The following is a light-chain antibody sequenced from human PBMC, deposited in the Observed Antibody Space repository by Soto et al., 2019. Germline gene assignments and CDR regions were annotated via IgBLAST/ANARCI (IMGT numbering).Light chain of an antibody. CDR1: QSISSW. CDR2: DAS. Sequence: IQMTQSPSTLSASVGARVTITCRASQSISSWLAWYQQKQGKAPKLLIYDASSLESGVPSRFRGRVSGTDLTITISSLEPEDFEVYVGQHRSSWPLPFGGGTKVDIK. V-gene: IGKV1-5*01. CDR3: QHRSSWPLP. J-gene: IGKJ4*01.